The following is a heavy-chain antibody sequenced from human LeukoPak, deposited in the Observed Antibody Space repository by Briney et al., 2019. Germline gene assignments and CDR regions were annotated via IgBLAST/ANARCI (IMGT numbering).Heavy chain of an antibody. CDR2: IRYDGSNK. D-gene: IGHD4-17*01. J-gene: IGHJ5*02. CDR1: GFTFSSYE. Sequence: GGSLRLSCAASGFTFSSYEMNWVRQAPGKGLEWVAFIRYDGSNKYYADSVKGRFTISRDNSKNTLYLQMNSLRAEDTAVYYCARNSNGDYVGWFDPWGQGTLVTVSS. V-gene: IGHV3-33*08. CDR3: ARNSNGDYVGWFDP.